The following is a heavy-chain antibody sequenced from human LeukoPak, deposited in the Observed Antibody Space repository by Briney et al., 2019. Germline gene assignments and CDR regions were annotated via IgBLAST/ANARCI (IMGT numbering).Heavy chain of an antibody. V-gene: IGHV4-34*01. D-gene: IGHD2-15*01. CDR3: ARGYCSGGSCYGAFDI. CDR1: GGSFRGYY. CDR2: INHSGST. J-gene: IGHJ3*02. Sequence: PSDTLSLTCAAYGGSFRGYYWRWLRHPPGKGLEWIGEINHSGSTNYTPSLNSLVIISVDTSKNQSSLKLSSVTAADTAVYYCARGYCSGGSCYGAFDIWGQGTMVTVSS.